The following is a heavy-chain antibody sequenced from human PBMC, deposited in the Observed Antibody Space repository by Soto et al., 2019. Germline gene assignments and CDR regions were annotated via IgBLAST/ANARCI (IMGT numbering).Heavy chain of an antibody. CDR1: GGSISSGGYS. J-gene: IGHJ6*02. CDR3: ARGSKGNYYGMDV. CDR2: IYHSGST. Sequence: SETLSLTCAVSGGSISSGGYSWSWIRQPPGKGLEWIGYIYHSGSTYYNPSLKSRVTISVDRSKNQFSLKLSSVTAADTAVYYCARGSKGNYYGMDVWGQGTTVTVS. V-gene: IGHV4-30-2*01.